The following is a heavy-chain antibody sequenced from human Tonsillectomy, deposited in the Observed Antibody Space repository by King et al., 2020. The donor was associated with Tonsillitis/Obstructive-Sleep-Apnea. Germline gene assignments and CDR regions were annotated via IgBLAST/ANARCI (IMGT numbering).Heavy chain of an antibody. Sequence: QLVQSGGGVVQPGRSLRLSCAASGFTFSTYAIHWVRQAPGKGLEWVAVISYGGSNKYYADSVKGRFTISRDNSKNTLYLQMNSLRAEDTAVYYCARDPRGYNYHFGDCYFDYWGQGTLVTVSS. D-gene: IGHD5-18*01. V-gene: IGHV3-30*04. J-gene: IGHJ4*02. CDR1: GFTFSTYA. CDR2: ISYGGSNK. CDR3: ARDPRGYNYHFGDCYFDY.